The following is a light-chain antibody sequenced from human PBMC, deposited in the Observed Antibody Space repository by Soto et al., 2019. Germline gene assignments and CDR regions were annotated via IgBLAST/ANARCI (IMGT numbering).Light chain of an antibody. Sequence: QSALTQPASVSGSPGQSITISCTGTSSDVGGYNYVSWYQQHPGKAPKLMIYDVSNRPSGVSNRFSVSKSGNTASLTISGLPAEDEADYYSRSYTSSSSTLEVFGTGTKVTVL. CDR1: SSDVGGYNY. J-gene: IGLJ1*01. V-gene: IGLV2-14*01. CDR3: RSYTSSSSTLEV. CDR2: DVS.